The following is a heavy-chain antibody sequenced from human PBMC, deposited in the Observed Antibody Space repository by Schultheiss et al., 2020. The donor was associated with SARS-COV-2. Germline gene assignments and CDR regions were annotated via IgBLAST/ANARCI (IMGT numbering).Heavy chain of an antibody. CDR1: GFTFSSYS. J-gene: IGHJ6*02. CDR2: ISTGRTLI. CDR3: ARDWPAYCGGDCYTNYGMDV. Sequence: GGSLRLSCSASGFTFSSYSMNWVRQAPGKGLEWVSSISTGRTLISYADSVKGRFAISRDNSKNTLYLQMNSLRAEDTAVYYCARDWPAYCGGDCYTNYGMDVWGQGTTVTVSS. D-gene: IGHD2-21*02. V-gene: IGHV3-21*01.